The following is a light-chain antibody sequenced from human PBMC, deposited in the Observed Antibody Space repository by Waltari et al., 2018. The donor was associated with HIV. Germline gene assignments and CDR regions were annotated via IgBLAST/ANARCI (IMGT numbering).Light chain of an antibody. CDR3: SSYTTTSTWV. CDR1: TSDVGAYNY. CDR2: DVN. V-gene: IGLV2-14*03. J-gene: IGLJ3*02. Sequence: QSALTQPASVSGSPGPSITISCTGTTSDVGAYNYVSWYQQHPGKAPKFIIYDVNNRPSGVSNRFSGSKSGNTASLTISGLQAEDEADYYCSSYTTTSTWVFGGGTNLTVL.